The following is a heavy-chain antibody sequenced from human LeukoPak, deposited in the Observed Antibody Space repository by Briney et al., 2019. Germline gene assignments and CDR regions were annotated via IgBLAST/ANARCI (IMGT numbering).Heavy chain of an antibody. J-gene: IGHJ4*01. CDR1: NSSVSRGYY. CDR3: ARGQIRGVGLFDY. Sequence: TASETLSLTCNVSNSSVSRGYYWGWIRQPPGKSLGWMGSIYHSGSTYHNPSLKSRVTISIVKSKNQFSLKVTSLTAADTAVYYCARGQIRGVGLFDYWGRGILVTVSS. D-gene: IGHD3-3*01. CDR2: IYHSGST. V-gene: IGHV4-38-2*02.